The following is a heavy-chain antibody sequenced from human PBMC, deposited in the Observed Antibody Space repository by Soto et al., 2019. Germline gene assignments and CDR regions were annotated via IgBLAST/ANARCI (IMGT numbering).Heavy chain of an antibody. D-gene: IGHD2-8*01. Sequence: QVQLQESGPGLVKPSETLSLTCTVAGGSISSYYWSWFRQPPGKGLEGMGYIYYSGSTNYNPSLKSRVTISVDTSKNQIALKLSSVTAAYTAVYYCARVNARMVYAMGARWFDPWGQGTLVTVSS. CDR1: GGSISSYY. CDR3: ARVNARMVYAMGARWFDP. V-gene: IGHV4-59*01. J-gene: IGHJ5*02. CDR2: IYYSGST.